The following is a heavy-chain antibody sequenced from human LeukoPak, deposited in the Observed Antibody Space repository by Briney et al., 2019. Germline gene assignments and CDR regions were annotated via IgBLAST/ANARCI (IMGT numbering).Heavy chain of an antibody. Sequence: QTGGSLRLSCAASGFTFSSYGMHWVRQAPGKGLEWVAVISYDGSNKYYADSVKGRFTISRDNSKNTLYLQMNSLRAEDTAIYYCARDKDDYRSRWYGFHWGQGTLVTVSS. D-gene: IGHD6-13*01. J-gene: IGHJ4*02. CDR3: ARDKDDYRSRWYGFH. CDR2: ISYDGSNK. V-gene: IGHV3-30*03. CDR1: GFTFSSYG.